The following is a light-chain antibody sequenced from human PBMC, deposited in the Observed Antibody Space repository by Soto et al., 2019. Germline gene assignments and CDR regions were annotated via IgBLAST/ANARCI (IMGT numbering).Light chain of an antibody. CDR3: QQTYTSVAT. Sequence: DIQVTQSPSSLSASVGDSVTLSCQTSQRVDSYIHWYQHQSGKPPKLLIYAASTLQDGVPSRCSCGGSGTAFSLIITGLQPGDSATYYCQQTYTSVATFGQGTKVDIK. V-gene: IGKV1-39*01. CDR2: AAS. J-gene: IGKJ1*01. CDR1: QRVDSY.